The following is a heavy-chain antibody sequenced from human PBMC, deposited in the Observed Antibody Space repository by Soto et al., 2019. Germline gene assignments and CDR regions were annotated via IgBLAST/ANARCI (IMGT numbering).Heavy chain of an antibody. J-gene: IGHJ5*02. CDR2: IYWNDDK. Sequence: GPTLVNPTQTLRLTCAFSGFSLSASGASVGWIRQPPGKALEWLAHIYWNDDKRYSPSLRSRLTISKDTSKDQVVLTFTNMDPADTGTYYCVHRLDVTRLEFDPCGRATLVTVSS. CDR1: GFSLSASGAS. D-gene: IGHD1-1*01. V-gene: IGHV2-5*01. CDR3: VHRLDVTRLEFDP.